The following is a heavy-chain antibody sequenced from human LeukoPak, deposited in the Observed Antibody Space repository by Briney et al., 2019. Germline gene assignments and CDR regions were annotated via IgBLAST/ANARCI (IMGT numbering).Heavy chain of an antibody. CDR3: AQAEKRESGHRFQH. V-gene: IGHV3-23*01. D-gene: IGHD3-3*01. CDR1: GFTFNNYA. J-gene: IGHJ1*01. CDR2: ISGTGGSA. Sequence: PGGSLRLSCAASGFTFNNYAMNWVRQGPGEGLEWVSAISGTGGSAYYADSVKGWFTISRDNSKNTLYLEMNSLRADDTAVYHCAQAEKRESGHRFQHWGQGILVTVSS.